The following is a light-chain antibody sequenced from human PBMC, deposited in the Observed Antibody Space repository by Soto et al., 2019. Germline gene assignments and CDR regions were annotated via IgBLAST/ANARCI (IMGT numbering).Light chain of an antibody. J-gene: IGKJ1*01. CDR3: QQYYSTPPT. V-gene: IGKV4-1*01. Sequence: DIVMTQSPDSLAVSLGERGTINCKSSQSVLYNSNNKNYLAWYQQKPGQPPKLLIYWASTRESGVPDRFSGSGSGTDFTLTISSLQAEDVAVYYCQQYYSTPPTFGQGTKVEIK. CDR2: WAS. CDR1: QSVLYNSNNKNY.